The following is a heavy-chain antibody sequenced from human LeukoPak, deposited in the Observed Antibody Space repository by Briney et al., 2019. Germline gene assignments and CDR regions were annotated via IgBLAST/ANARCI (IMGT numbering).Heavy chain of an antibody. CDR1: GYSFSIYW. CDR3: ARWVTADRGKKDAFDI. D-gene: IGHD2-21*02. CDR2: IFPGDSDT. Sequence: GESLKISCRASGYSFSIYWIGWVSQMPGKGLEWMGIIFPGDSDTRYSPSFQGQVTISADKSINTAYLQWNSLKASDTAMYYCARWVTADRGKKDAFDIWGQGTMVTVSS. J-gene: IGHJ3*02. V-gene: IGHV5-51*01.